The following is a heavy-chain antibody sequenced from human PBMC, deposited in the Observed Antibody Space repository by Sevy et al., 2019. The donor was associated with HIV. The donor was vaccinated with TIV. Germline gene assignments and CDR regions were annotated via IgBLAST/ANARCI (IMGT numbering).Heavy chain of an antibody. CDR1: GFIFSSYG. J-gene: IGHJ4*02. Sequence: GGSLRLSCAASGFIFSSYGMHWVRQAPCKGLEWVTIISYDGSSKYYADSVKGRFTISRDNSENILYLQMNSLRTDDTAVYYCVKGGVTWELLDYWGQGTLVTVSS. CDR3: VKGGVTWELLDY. CDR2: ISYDGSSK. D-gene: IGHD1-26*01. V-gene: IGHV3-30*18.